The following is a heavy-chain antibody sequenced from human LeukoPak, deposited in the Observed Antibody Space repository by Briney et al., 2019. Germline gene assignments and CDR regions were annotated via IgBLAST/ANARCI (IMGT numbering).Heavy chain of an antibody. CDR1: RYSISSGYN. D-gene: IGHD3-10*01. CDR2: ISHSGTT. V-gene: IGHV4-38-2*01. CDR3: ARGYYGSGSYYKGNYFDY. Sequence: PSETLSLTCAVSRYSISSGYNWGWIRPSPGRGLEWIGSISHSGTTYYNPSLKSRVTISVDTSKNEFSLNLSSVTAADTALYYCARGYYGSGSYYKGNYFDYWGQGTLVTVSS. J-gene: IGHJ4*02.